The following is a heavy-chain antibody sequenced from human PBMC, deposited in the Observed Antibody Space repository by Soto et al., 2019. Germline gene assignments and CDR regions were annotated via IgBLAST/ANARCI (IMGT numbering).Heavy chain of an antibody. Sequence: GASVKVSCKASGYTSTSYAMHWVRQAPGQRLEWMGWINAGNGNTKYSQKFQGRVTITRDTSASTAYMELSSLRSEDTAVYYCARVRIADCNNGVCPWPFDYWGQGPLVTVSS. D-gene: IGHD2-8*01. CDR2: INAGNGNT. J-gene: IGHJ4*02. CDR3: ARVRIADCNNGVCPWPFDY. V-gene: IGHV1-3*01. CDR1: GYTSTSYA.